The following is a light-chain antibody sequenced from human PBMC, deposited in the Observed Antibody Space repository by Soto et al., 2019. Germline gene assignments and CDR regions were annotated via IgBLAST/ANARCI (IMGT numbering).Light chain of an antibody. CDR1: NSNIGNNY. V-gene: IGLV1-51*01. CDR2: DID. Sequence: QSVLTQPPSVSAAPGQKVTISCSGSNSNIGNNYVSWYQQVPGTAPKLLIYDIDKRPSGIPDRFSGSKSGTSATLGITGLQTGDEADYYCGTWATSLSGYVFGPGTKLTVL. CDR3: GTWATSLSGYV. J-gene: IGLJ1*01.